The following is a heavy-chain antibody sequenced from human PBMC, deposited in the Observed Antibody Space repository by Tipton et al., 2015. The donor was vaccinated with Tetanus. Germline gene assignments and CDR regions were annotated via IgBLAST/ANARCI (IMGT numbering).Heavy chain of an antibody. Sequence: TLSLTCTVSGVSITNTNYYWGWIRQAPGMGPEWIATIYYSGVAHYNPSLKSRVTISVDTSKSQFSLKLSSVTAADTAVYYCARYYDSSGYYRRRYTSSFDYWGQGTLVTVSS. CDR1: GVSITNTNYY. CDR3: ARYYDSSGYYRRRYTSSFDY. D-gene: IGHD3-22*01. V-gene: IGHV4-39*07. CDR2: IYYSGVA. J-gene: IGHJ4*02.